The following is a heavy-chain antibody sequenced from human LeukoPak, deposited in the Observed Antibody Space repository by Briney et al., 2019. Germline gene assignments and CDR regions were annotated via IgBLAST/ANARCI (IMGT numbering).Heavy chain of an antibody. CDR1: GGSFSGYY. CDR2: INHSEST. J-gene: IGHJ4*02. V-gene: IGHV4-34*01. CDR3: ARGQDSSAYFSFDY. D-gene: IGHD6-19*01. Sequence: PSETLSLTCAVYGGSFSGYYWRWIRQPPGKGLEWIGEINHSESTNYNPSLKSRVAISVDTSKNQFSLKLSSVTAADTAVYYCARGQDSSAYFSFDYWGQGTLVTVSS.